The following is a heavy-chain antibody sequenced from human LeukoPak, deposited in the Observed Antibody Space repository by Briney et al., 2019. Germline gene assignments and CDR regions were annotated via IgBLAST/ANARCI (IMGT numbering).Heavy chain of an antibody. Sequence: PSETLSLTCTVSGGSISSYYWTWIRQPPGKGLDSIGYIYYSGTTNYNPSLKSRVTTSVDTSKNQFSLKLSSVTAADTAVYYCARHRFRKGTVTTLDWFDPWGQGTLVTVSS. J-gene: IGHJ5*02. D-gene: IGHD4-17*01. CDR2: IYYSGTT. CDR1: GGSISSYY. CDR3: ARHRFRKGTVTTLDWFDP. V-gene: IGHV4-59*08.